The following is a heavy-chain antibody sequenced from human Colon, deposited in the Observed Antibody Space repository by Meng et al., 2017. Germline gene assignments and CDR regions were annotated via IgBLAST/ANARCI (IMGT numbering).Heavy chain of an antibody. Sequence: QVQLQVSGPGVVKPSQTLSLTCTSSGCSINSADYYWNWIRQSPGEGLEWLGYIHSSGNTYYTPSLKSRLTMSLDTSKNQFSLRLTSVTAADTAVYYCARNPVIPDARTFDFWVQGALVTVSS. D-gene: IGHD2-2*01. V-gene: IGHV4-30-4*01. J-gene: IGHJ4*02. CDR3: ARNPVIPDARTFDF. CDR2: IHSSGNT. CDR1: GCSINSADYY.